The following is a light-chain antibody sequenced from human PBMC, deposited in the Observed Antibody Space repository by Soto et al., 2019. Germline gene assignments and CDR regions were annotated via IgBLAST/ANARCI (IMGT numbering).Light chain of an antibody. J-gene: IGKJ2*01. CDR2: GAS. V-gene: IGKV3-20*01. Sequence: EIVLTQSPCILSLSPGERATLSCRASQSVSGSFLAWYQQKPGQAPRLLIYGASSRATGIPDRFSGSGSGTDFTLTISRLEPEDFAVYYCQQYGSSPHTFGQGTKLEIK. CDR3: QQYGSSPHT. CDR1: QSVSGSF.